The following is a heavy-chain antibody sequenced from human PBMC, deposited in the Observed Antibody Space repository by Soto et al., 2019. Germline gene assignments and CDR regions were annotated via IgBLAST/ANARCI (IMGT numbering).Heavy chain of an antibody. CDR1: GGSISSYY. V-gene: IGHV4-59*01. Sequence: SETLSLTCTVSGGSISSYYWSWIRQPPGKGLEWIGYIYYSGSTNYNPSLKSRVTISVDTSKNQFSLKLSSVTAADTAVYYCARVRGGEIAAWYYYGMDVWGQGTTVTVSS. D-gene: IGHD3-16*01. CDR2: IYYSGST. CDR3: ARVRGGEIAAWYYYGMDV. J-gene: IGHJ6*02.